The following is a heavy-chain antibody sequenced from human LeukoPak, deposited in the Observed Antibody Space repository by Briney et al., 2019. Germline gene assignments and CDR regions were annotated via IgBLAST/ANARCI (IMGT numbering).Heavy chain of an antibody. J-gene: IGHJ4*02. CDR3: ASWATAGTSPPDY. CDR1: GYTFTSYG. Sequence: ASVKVSCKASGYTFTSYGISWVRQAPGQGLEWMGWIDPNSGDTNYAQKFQGRVTMTRDTSISTAYMELSRLKSDDTAVYYCASWATAGTSPPDYWGQGTLVTVSS. V-gene: IGHV1-2*02. CDR2: IDPNSGDT. D-gene: IGHD6-13*01.